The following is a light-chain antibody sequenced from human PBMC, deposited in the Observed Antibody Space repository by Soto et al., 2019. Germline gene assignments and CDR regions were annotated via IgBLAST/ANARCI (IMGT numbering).Light chain of an antibody. V-gene: IGKV3-11*01. CDR2: DAS. CDR1: QSVSSY. J-gene: IGKJ2*01. CDR3: QQCSHWPLMYT. Sequence: EIVLTQSPATLSLSPGERATLSCRASQSVSSYLAWYQQKPGQAPRLLIYDASNRATGIPVRFSGSGSGTDFTLTISSLDPEDFAIYYCQQCSHWPLMYTFGQGTKLHIK.